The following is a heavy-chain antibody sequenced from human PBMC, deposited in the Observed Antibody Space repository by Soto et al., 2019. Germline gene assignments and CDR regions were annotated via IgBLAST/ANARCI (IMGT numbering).Heavy chain of an antibody. D-gene: IGHD3-22*01. CDR2: INHTGGT. CDR3: ARGSDYYDSSGYRTFDY. CDR1: GGSVNGYY. J-gene: IGHJ4*02. Sequence: SETLSLTCAVYGGSVNGYYWNWIRQPPGKGLEWIGEINHTGGTHYNPSLKSQVTMSVDTSKNQFSLKLSSVTAADTAVYYCARGSDYYDSSGYRTFDYWGQGTLVTVSS. V-gene: IGHV4-34*01.